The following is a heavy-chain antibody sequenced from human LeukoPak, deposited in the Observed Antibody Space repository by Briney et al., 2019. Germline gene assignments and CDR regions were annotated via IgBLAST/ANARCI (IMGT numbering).Heavy chain of an antibody. CDR1: GYTFTGYY. Sequence: ASVKVSCKASGYTFTGYYMHWVRQAPGQGLEWMGWINPNSGDTNYAQKFQGRVTMTRDTSISTAYMELSSLRSDDTAVYYCARDRPGGLLWFGEFGFDYWGQGTLVTVSS. V-gene: IGHV1-2*02. D-gene: IGHD3-10*01. J-gene: IGHJ4*02. CDR2: INPNSGDT. CDR3: ARDRPGGLLWFGEFGFDY.